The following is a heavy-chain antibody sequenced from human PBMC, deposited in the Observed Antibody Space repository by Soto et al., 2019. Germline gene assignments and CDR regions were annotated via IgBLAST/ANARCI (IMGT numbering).Heavy chain of an antibody. CDR1: GFTFSSYA. CDR3: AREFKYYYDSSGYFWWYYYGMDV. D-gene: IGHD3-22*01. J-gene: IGHJ6*02. CDR2: ISYDGSNK. Sequence: GGSLRLSCAASGFTFSSYAMHWVRQAPGKGLEWVAVISYDGSNKYYADSVKGRFTISRDNSKNTLYLQMNSLRAEDTAVYYCAREFKYYYDSSGYFWWYYYGMDVWGQGTTVTVSS. V-gene: IGHV3-30-3*01.